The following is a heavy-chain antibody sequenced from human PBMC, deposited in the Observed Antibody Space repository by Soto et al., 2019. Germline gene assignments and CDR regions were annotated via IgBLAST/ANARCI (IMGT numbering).Heavy chain of an antibody. J-gene: IGHJ6*02. D-gene: IGHD6-19*01. CDR3: AKDKVAVAGTSYYYYCMDV. CDR1: GFTFSSYA. Sequence: EVQLLESGGGLVQPGGSLRLSCAASGFTFSSYAMSWVRQAPGKGLEWVSAISGSGGSTYYADSVKGRFTISRDNSKNTLYLQMNSLRAEDTAVYYCAKDKVAVAGTSYYYYCMDVWGQGTTVTVSS. CDR2: ISGSGGST. V-gene: IGHV3-23*01.